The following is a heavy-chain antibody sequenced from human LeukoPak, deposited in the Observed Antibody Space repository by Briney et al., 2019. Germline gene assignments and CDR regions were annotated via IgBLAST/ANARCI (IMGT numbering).Heavy chain of an antibody. D-gene: IGHD1-1*01. V-gene: IGHV4-31*03. Sequence: SETLSLTCTVSGGSISSGGYYWSWIRQHPGKGLEWIGYIYYSGSTNYNPSLKSRVTISVDTSKNQFSLKLSSVTAADTAVYYCARSVAPGTTGTTLGIDYWGQGTLVTVSS. CDR2: IYYSGST. CDR3: ARSVAPGTTGTTLGIDY. J-gene: IGHJ4*02. CDR1: GGSISSGGYY.